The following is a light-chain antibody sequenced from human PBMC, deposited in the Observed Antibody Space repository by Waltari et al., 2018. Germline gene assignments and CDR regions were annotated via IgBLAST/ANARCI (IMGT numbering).Light chain of an antibody. V-gene: IGLV3-19*01. CDR3: HSRKGSDNQVV. J-gene: IGLJ3*02. CDR1: SLRTSY. Sequence: SSALTQGPDVSVALGQPVTITCHGDSLRTSYASWYQVKPGQAPVLVLFGKEKRPSGIPDRISGYSSGTTSSLTITGAQAEDEADYYCHSRKGSDNQVVFGGGTKLTVL. CDR2: GKE.